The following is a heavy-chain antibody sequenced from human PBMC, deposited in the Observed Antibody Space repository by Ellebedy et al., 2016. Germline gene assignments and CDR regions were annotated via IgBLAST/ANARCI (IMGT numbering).Heavy chain of an antibody. V-gene: IGHV1-8*01. J-gene: IGHJ5*02. D-gene: IGHD2-2*01. CDR1: GYTFTSYD. Sequence: ASVKVSXXASGYTFTSYDINWVRQATGQGLEWMGWMNPNSGNTGYAQKFQGRVTMTRNTPISTAYMELSSLRSEDTAVYYCARANRRYCSSTSCPYNWFNPWGQGTLVTVSS. CDR2: MNPNSGNT. CDR3: ARANRRYCSSTSCPYNWFNP.